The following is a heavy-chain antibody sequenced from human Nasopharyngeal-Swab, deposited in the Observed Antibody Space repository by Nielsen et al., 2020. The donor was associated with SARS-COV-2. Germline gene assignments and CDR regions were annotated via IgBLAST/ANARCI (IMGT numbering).Heavy chain of an antibody. Sequence: SETLSLTCNASGVTVSPHYWSWLRQPPGKRLEWVGYIYYGGSTNYNPSLKNRVTMSVDPSKNQFLLKLTSVTAADTAVYYCAKGGDYGIRDYWGQGTLVTVSS. V-gene: IGHV4-59*08. CDR2: IYYGGST. CDR1: GVTVSPHY. CDR3: AKGGDYGIRDY. J-gene: IGHJ4*02. D-gene: IGHD4-17*01.